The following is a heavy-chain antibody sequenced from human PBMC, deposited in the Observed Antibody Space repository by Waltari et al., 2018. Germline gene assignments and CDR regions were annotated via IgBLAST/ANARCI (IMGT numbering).Heavy chain of an antibody. CDR3: ARRVSTKGAFEV. CDR2: IIPMPGIT. D-gene: IGHD5-12*01. J-gene: IGHJ3*01. Sequence: QVQLVQSGAEVKQPGSSVKASCKSSGGPFSSVGLHWLRQAPGQGLEWMGKIIPMPGITDYEQKFQGRLRITADRSTTTGYMELRSLGSEDTAIYYCARRVSTKGAFEVWGRGTLVTVSP. CDR1: GGPFSSVG. V-gene: IGHV1-69*02.